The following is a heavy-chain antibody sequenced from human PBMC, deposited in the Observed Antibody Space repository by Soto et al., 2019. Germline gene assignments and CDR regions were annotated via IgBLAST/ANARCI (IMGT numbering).Heavy chain of an antibody. D-gene: IGHD3-3*01. V-gene: IGHV4-61*01. Sequence: SETLSLTCTVSGGSVSSGSYYWSWIRQPPGKGLEWIGYIYYSGSTNYNPSLKSRVTISVDTSKNQFSLKLSSVTAADTAVYYCARDSQTRYDFWSGETDAFDIWGQGTMVTVS. CDR2: IYYSGST. CDR1: GGSVSSGSYY. CDR3: ARDSQTRYDFWSGETDAFDI. J-gene: IGHJ3*02.